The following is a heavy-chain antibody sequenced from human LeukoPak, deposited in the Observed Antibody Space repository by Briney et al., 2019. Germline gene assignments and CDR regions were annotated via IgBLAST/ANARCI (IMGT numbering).Heavy chain of an antibody. CDR2: INPKSGGT. J-gene: IGHJ4*02. V-gene: IGHV1-2*02. CDR3: AREKIGSGYDQDLDY. CDR1: GFTFTGYC. D-gene: IGHD5-12*01. Sequence: ASVKVSCKASGFTFTGYCMHWVRQAPGQGLEWMGWINPKSGGTNYAQKFQGRVTMTSDTSISTAYMELSSLTSDDTAVYYCAREKIGSGYDQDLDYWGQGTLVTVSS.